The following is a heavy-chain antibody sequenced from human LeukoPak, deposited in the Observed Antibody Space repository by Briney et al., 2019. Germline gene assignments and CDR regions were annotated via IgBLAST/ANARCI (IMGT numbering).Heavy chain of an antibody. J-gene: IGHJ4*02. Sequence: GGSLRLSCTTSGFTFSTFGMSWVRQAPGKGLEWVSAISDSGATTYYADSVKGRFTFSRDNSKNTLSLQMNSLRAEDTAVYFCAKVSRGSGFTTPLDYWGQGTLVTVSS. V-gene: IGHV3-23*01. CDR3: AKVSRGSGFTTPLDY. CDR1: GFTFSTFG. D-gene: IGHD3-22*01. CDR2: ISDSGATT.